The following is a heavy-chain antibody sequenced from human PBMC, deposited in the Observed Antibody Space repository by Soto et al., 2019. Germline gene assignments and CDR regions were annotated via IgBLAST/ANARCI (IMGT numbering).Heavy chain of an antibody. J-gene: IGHJ4*02. V-gene: IGHV3-33*01. CDR3: ARDQLDRLKPRETRYFDC. Sequence: GGSLRLSGGGSGFTFGAYGMHWGRQAPGKGLEGLAVIWYDGSITVYADSVKGRFIISRDNSNSTLFLQMDSLRADDTAGYYCARDQLDRLKPRETRYFDCWGQGTMVTVSS. CDR1: GFTFGAYG. D-gene: IGHD3-3*01. CDR2: IWYDGSIT.